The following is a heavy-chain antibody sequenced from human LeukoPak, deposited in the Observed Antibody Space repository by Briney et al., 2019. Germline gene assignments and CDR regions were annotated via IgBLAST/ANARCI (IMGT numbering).Heavy chain of an antibody. Sequence: GGSLRLSCAASGFTFSSYWMSWVRQAPGKGLEWVANIKQDGSEKYYVDSVKGRFTISGDNAKNSLYLQMNSLRAEDTAVYYCARGLGEWSFDYWGQGALVTVSS. J-gene: IGHJ4*02. CDR2: IKQDGSEK. CDR1: GFTFSSYW. CDR3: ARGLGEWSFDY. V-gene: IGHV3-7*01. D-gene: IGHD3-3*01.